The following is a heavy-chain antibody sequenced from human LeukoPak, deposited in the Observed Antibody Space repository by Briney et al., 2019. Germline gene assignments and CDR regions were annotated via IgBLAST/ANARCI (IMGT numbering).Heavy chain of an antibody. CDR3: ARLSSSSSAFDI. J-gene: IGHJ3*02. Sequence: GASVKVSCKSSGYTFTGYYIHWVRQAPGQGLEWMGWINPDSGGTNYAQKFQGRVTMTRDTSISTAYMELSRLRSDDTAVYYCARLSSSSSAFDIWGQGTMVTVSS. D-gene: IGHD6-13*01. V-gene: IGHV1-2*02. CDR1: GYTFTGYY. CDR2: INPDSGGT.